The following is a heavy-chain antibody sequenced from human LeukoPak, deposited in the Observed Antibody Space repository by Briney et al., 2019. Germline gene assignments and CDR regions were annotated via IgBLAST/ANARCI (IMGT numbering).Heavy chain of an antibody. CDR3: VRDDYLGY. J-gene: IGHJ4*02. D-gene: IGHD3-16*01. CDR2: IKGDGSEK. CDR1: GFTFSRYW. Sequence: PGGSLRLSCVASGFTFSRYWMAWVRQAPGKGLEWVAHIKGDGSEKNYVDPVKGRFTISRDNAKNSVYLQMNSLRAEDTAVYYCVRDDYLGYWGQGTLVTVSS. V-gene: IGHV3-7*05.